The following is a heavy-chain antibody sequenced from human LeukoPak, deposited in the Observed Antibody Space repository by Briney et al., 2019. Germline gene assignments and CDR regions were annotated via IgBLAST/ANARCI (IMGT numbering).Heavy chain of an antibody. CDR3: ASSKLGYSYGPGSNWFDP. D-gene: IGHD5-18*01. Sequence: SVKVSCKASGGTLSSYAISWVRQAPGQGLEYMGGIIPIFGTAHYAQKFQGRVTITADKSTSTAYMEMSSLRSEDTAVCHCASSKLGYSYGPGSNWFDPWGQGTLVTVSS. V-gene: IGHV1-69*06. J-gene: IGHJ5*02. CDR2: IIPIFGTA. CDR1: GGTLSSYA.